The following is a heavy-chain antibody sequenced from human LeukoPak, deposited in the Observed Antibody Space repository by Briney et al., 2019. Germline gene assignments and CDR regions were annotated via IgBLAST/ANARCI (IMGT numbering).Heavy chain of an antibody. CDR1: GFTFSSYA. CDR3: AKAKYYYDSSGYYPVDY. J-gene: IGHJ4*02. D-gene: IGHD3-22*01. V-gene: IGHV3-23*01. Sequence: GESLRLSCAASGFTFSSYAMSWVRQAPGKGLEWVSAISGSGGSTYYADSVKGRFTISRDNSKNTLYLQMNSLRAEDTAVYYCAKAKYYYDSSGYYPVDYWGQGTLVTVSS. CDR2: ISGSGGST.